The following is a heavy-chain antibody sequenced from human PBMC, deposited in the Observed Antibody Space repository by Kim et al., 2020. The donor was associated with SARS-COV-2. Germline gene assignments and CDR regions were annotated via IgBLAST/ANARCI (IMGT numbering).Heavy chain of an antibody. J-gene: IGHJ5*02. V-gene: IGHV1-69*01. Sequence: QKFQGRVTITADESTSTAYMELSSLRSEDTAVYYCAREGVTMVRENWFDPWGQGTLVTVSS. D-gene: IGHD3-10*01. CDR3: AREGVTMVRENWFDP.